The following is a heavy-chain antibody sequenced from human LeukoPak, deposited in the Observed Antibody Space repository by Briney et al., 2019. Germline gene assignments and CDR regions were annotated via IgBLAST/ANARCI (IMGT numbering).Heavy chain of an antibody. J-gene: IGHJ4*02. D-gene: IGHD3-9*01. CDR3: ATSLNDYDILTGFDY. V-gene: IGHV3-23*01. Sequence: GGSLRLSCAASGFTSSSYGMSWVRQAPGKGLEWVSAISGSGGSTYYADSVKGRFTISRDNSKNTLYLQMNSLRAEDTAVYYCATSLNDYDILTGFDYWGQGTLVTVSS. CDR2: ISGSGGST. CDR1: GFTSSSYG.